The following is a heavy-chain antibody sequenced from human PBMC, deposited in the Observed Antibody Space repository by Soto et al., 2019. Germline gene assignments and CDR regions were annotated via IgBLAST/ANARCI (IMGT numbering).Heavy chain of an antibody. V-gene: IGHV4-39*01. J-gene: IGHJ4*02. D-gene: IGHD3-9*01. CDR1: GHSMNSDKYC. Sequence: ETLSLTCSVAGHSMNSDKYCWGWIRQPPGKGLEWIGSIYYRGNTYYNPSLQTRVTISLDKSKSQFSLRLNSVTAADSAVYFCARLEGLATISYYFDFWGKGAQVTVSS. CDR2: IYYRGNT. CDR3: ARLEGLATISYYFDF.